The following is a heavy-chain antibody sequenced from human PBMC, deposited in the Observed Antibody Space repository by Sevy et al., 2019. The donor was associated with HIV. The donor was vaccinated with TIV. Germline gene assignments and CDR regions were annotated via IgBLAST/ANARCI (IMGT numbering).Heavy chain of an antibody. J-gene: IGHJ4*02. CDR1: GFTFSNYA. CDR3: ASHYYDSTGYYYPLDY. D-gene: IGHD3-22*01. Sequence: GGSLRLSCTASGFTFSNYAMYWVRQAPGKGLEWVAVISYDGNNKDYADSVKGRFTISRDNSKNTLYLQMNSLRADDTALYYCASHYYDSTGYYYPLDYWGQGTLVTVSS. CDR2: ISYDGNNK. V-gene: IGHV3-30*04.